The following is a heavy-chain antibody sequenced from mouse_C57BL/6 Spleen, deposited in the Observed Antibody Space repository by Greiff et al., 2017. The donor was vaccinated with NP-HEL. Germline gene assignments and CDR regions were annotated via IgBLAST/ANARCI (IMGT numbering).Heavy chain of an antibody. CDR3: ARPQAYYAMDY. CDR2: ISNGGGST. V-gene: IGHV5-12*01. D-gene: IGHD3-2*02. Sequence: EVKLVESGGGLVQPGGSLKLSCAASGFTFSDYYMYWVRQTPEKRLEWVAYISNGGGSTYYPDTVKGRFTISRDNAKNTLYLQMSRLKSEDTAMYYCARPQAYYAMDYWGQGTSVTVSS. J-gene: IGHJ4*01. CDR1: GFTFSDYY.